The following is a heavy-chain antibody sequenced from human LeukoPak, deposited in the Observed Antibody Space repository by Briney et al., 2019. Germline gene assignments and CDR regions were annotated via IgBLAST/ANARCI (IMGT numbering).Heavy chain of an antibody. CDR2: NYWNDDK. CDR1: GFSLSTSGVG. V-gene: IGHV2-5*01. Sequence: SGPTLVKPTQTLTLTCTFSGFSLSTSGVGVGWIRQPPGKALEWLPLNYWNDDKRYSPSLKGRLTITKDTYKDQVVLTMTNMDPVHTATYYCANRQEWYGSGTNWFDPWGQGTLVTVSS. D-gene: IGHD3-10*01. J-gene: IGHJ5*02. CDR3: ANRQEWYGSGTNWFDP.